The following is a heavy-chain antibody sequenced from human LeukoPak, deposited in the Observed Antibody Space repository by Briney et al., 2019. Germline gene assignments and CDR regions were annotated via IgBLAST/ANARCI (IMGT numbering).Heavy chain of an antibody. J-gene: IGHJ4*02. Sequence: PGGSLRLSCAASGFTFIYYYMSWLRQAPGKGLEWVSYISSSGSTIYYAECVKGRFPISGDKAKNSLYLQMNSLRAEDTAVYYCAREDKGGSGWYRAFFDYRGQGTLVTVSS. CDR1: GFTFIYYY. CDR2: ISSSGSTI. V-gene: IGHV3-11*04. D-gene: IGHD6-19*01. CDR3: AREDKGGSGWYRAFFDY.